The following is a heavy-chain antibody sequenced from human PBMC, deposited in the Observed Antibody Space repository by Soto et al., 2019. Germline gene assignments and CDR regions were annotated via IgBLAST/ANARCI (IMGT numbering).Heavy chain of an antibody. CDR1: GFTFDDYA. D-gene: IGHD3-10*01. Sequence: EVQLVESGGGLVQPGRSLRLSCAASGFTFDDYAIHWVRQAPGRGLEWVAGISWNGASIGYADSVKGRFTISRDNAKNSLHLQMNSLRSEDTALYYCATLPLYGSGFGCWGQVTLVTVSS. V-gene: IGHV3-9*01. J-gene: IGHJ4*02. CDR3: ATLPLYGSGFGC. CDR2: ISWNGASI.